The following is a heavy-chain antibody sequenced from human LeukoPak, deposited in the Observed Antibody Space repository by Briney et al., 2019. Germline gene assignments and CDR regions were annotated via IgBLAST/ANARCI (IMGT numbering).Heavy chain of an antibody. J-gene: IGHJ4*02. Sequence: GGSLRLSCAASGFTFSNYWMGWVRQAPGKGLEWVANIKQDGSEKRYVDPVKGRFTISRDNAKSSLYLQMNSLRAEDTAVYYCARAPATNEWRCMDYWGQGTLVTVSS. CDR3: ARAPATNEWRCMDY. D-gene: IGHD2-8*02. CDR2: IKQDGSEK. CDR1: GFTFSNYW. V-gene: IGHV3-7*01.